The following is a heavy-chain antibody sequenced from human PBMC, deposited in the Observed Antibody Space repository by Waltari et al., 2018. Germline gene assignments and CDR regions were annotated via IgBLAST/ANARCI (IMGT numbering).Heavy chain of an antibody. D-gene: IGHD3-10*01. CDR2: ISGSGEST. Sequence: EVQLLESGGGLVQPGGSLKLSGGASGFTFSSYAMSWVRQSPGKGLQRVSDISGSGESTYYADSVKGRFSISRDTSMNTLYLQMTGLSAEATAVYSCAKDRGRITMVQGVFDYWGQVTLVTVAS. V-gene: IGHV3-23*01. J-gene: IGHJ4*02. CDR1: GFTFSSYA. CDR3: AKDRGRITMVQGVFDY.